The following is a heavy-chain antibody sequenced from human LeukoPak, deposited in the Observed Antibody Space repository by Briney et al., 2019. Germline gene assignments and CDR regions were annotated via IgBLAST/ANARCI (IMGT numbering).Heavy chain of an antibody. CDR1: GYTFTSYG. CDR3: GRWPGPRWFGDYYFDY. J-gene: IGHJ4*02. V-gene: IGHV1-18*01. D-gene: IGHD3-10*01. CDR2: ISAYNGNT. Sequence: ASVKVSCKASGYTFTSYGISWVRQAPGQGLERTGWISAYNGNTNYAQKLQGRVTMTTDTSTSTAYMELRSLRSDDTAVYYCGRWPGPRWFGDYYFDYWGQGTLVTVSS.